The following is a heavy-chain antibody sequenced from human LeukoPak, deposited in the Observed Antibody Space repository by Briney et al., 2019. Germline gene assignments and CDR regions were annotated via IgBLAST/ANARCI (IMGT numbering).Heavy chain of an antibody. D-gene: IGHD1-26*01. CDR1: GGSISSGGYY. CDR3: ASLNSGSDVDY. J-gene: IGHJ4*02. V-gene: IGHV4-30-2*01. CDR2: IYHSGST. Sequence: PSETLSLTCTVSGGSISSGGYYWRWIRQPPGKGLEWIGYIYHSGSTYYNPSLKSRVTISVDTSKNQFSLKLSSVTAADTAVYYCASLNSGSDVDYWGQGTLVTVSS.